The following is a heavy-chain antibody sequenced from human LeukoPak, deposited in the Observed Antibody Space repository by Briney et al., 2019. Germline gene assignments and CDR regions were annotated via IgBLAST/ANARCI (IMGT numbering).Heavy chain of an antibody. J-gene: IGHJ5*02. CDR3: ASGYNWNYAWFDP. CDR1: GGSISSSSYY. D-gene: IGHD1-7*01. Sequence: SETLSLTCTVSGGSISSSSYYWGWIRQPPGKGLEWIGSIYYSGSTYYNPSLKSRVTISVDTSKNQFSLKLSSVTAADTAVYYCASGYNWNYAWFDPWGQGTLATVSS. V-gene: IGHV4-39*07. CDR2: IYYSGST.